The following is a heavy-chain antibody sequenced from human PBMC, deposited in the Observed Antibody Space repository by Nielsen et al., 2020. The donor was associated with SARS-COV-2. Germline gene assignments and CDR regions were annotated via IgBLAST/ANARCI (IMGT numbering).Heavy chain of an antibody. J-gene: IGHJ3*02. V-gene: IGHV3-30*03. CDR2: ISYDGSNK. Sequence: GESLKISCAASGFTFSSYGMHWVRQAPGKGLEWVAVISYDGSNKYYADSVKGRFTISRDNSKNTLYLQMNSLRAEDTAVYYCARVESYSAFDIWGQGTMVTVSS. D-gene: IGHD1-26*01. CDR1: GFTFSSYG. CDR3: ARVESYSAFDI.